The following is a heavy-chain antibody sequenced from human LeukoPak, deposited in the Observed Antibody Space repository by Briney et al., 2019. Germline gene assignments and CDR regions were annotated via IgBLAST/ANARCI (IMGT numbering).Heavy chain of an antibody. CDR1: GGSISSYY. CDR2: IYYSGST. J-gene: IGHJ4*02. Sequence: SETLSLTCTVSGGSISSYYWSWIRQPPGKGLEWIGYIYYSGSTNYDPSLKSRVTISVDTSKNQFSLKLSSVTAADTAVYYCARWTVGATDYFDYWGQGTLVTVSS. V-gene: IGHV4-59*01. CDR3: ARWTVGATDYFDY. D-gene: IGHD1-26*01.